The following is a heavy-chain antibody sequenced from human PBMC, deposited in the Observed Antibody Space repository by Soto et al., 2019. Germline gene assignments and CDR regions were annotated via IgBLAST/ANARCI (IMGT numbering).Heavy chain of an antibody. J-gene: IGHJ3*02. CDR1: GGSMSENDYY. Sequence: QVQLQEAGPGLVRHSQTLSLTCTVAGGSMSENDYYWSWLRQSPGQGLQWIGYIYDTWTTSYSPSLKSRVAMSADTSRNQFSLKLTSVTATDTALYFCARGIVRGGFDIWCQGTLVTVSS. CDR3: ARGIVRGGFDI. V-gene: IGHV4-30-4*01. D-gene: IGHD3-10*02. CDR2: IYDTWTT.